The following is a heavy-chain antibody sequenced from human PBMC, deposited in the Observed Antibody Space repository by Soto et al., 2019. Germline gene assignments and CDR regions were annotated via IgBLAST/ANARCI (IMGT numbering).Heavy chain of an antibody. CDR1: GFTFSSNW. CDR3: ARDGEGF. J-gene: IGHJ4*02. V-gene: IGHV3-74*01. Sequence: EVQLVESGGGLVQPGGSLRLSCAASGFTFSSNWMHWVRRVPGRGLVWVSRINTDGSRTDYEDSVEGRFTISRDNAKNRQYLQMNSLRGEDTAVYYCARDGEGFWGQGTLVTVSS. D-gene: IGHD2-21*01. CDR2: INTDGSRT.